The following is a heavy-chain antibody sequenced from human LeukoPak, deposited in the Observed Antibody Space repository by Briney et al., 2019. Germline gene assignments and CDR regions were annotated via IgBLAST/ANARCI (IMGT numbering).Heavy chain of an antibody. J-gene: IGHJ4*02. CDR2: IRYDGSNK. CDR1: GFTFSSYG. D-gene: IGHD3-3*01. Sequence: GGSLRLSCAASGFTFSSYGMHWVRQAPGKGLEWVAFIRYDGSNKYYADSVRGRFTISRDNSKNTLYLQMNSLRAEDTALYYCARDDTIFGVVIPSYFDYWGQGTLVTVSS. CDR3: ARDDTIFGVVIPSYFDY. V-gene: IGHV3-30*02.